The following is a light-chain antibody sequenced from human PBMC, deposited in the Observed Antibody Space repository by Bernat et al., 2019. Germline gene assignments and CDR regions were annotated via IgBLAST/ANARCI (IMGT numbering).Light chain of an antibody. CDR1: QRLVQSNGNSY. Sequence: DIVLTQTPLLSPVTLGQPASISCRSSQRLVQSNGNSYLSWLQQSPGQPRRPLNYEISNRFSRVPDRFSGSGAGTDFNLNISRVEAEDVGLYYCIHVTQFPYTFDQGTKLEIQ. J-gene: IGKJ2*01. CDR3: IHVTQFPYT. CDR2: EIS. V-gene: IGKV2-24*01.